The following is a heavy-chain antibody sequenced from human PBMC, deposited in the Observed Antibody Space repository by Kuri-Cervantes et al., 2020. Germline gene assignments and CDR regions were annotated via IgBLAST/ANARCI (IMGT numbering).Heavy chain of an antibody. CDR3: ARKKLLSADSLVTDPHPYDDYYFDS. J-gene: IGHJ4*02. Sequence: GGSLRLSCAASGFTFSSYAMHWVRQAPGKGLEWVAVISYDGSNKYYADYVKGRFTISRDNSKNTLYLQMNSLRAEDTAVYYCARKKLLSADSLVTDPHPYDDYYFDSWGQGTLVTVSS. D-gene: IGHD3-16*01. V-gene: IGHV3-30*01. CDR2: ISYDGSNK. CDR1: GFTFSSYA.